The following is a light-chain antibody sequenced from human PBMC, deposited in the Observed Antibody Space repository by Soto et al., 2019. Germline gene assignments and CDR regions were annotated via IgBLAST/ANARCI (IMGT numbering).Light chain of an antibody. CDR1: SSTIGAGYD. CDR2: GSS. V-gene: IGLV1-40*01. J-gene: IGLJ1*01. Sequence: QPVLTQPPSVSVAPGQRVTISCTGTSSTIGAGYDVHWYQQLPGTAPKLLIYGSSNRPSGVPDRFSGSKSGHSASLSITGLQAEDEADYYCQSYDASLSAFYVFGSGTKLTVL. CDR3: QSYDASLSAFYV.